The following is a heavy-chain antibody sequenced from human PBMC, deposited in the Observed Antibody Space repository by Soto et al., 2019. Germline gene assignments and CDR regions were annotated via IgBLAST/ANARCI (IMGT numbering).Heavy chain of an antibody. J-gene: IGHJ3*02. V-gene: IGHV3-23*01. CDR3: AKGGGRITSYAFDI. Sequence: GGSLRLSCAASGFTFSSYAMTWVRQAPGKGLEWVSTISGSGGSTYYADSVKGRFTISRDNSKNTLFLQMNSLGAEDTAVYYCAKGGGRITSYAFDIWGQGTMVTVSS. CDR2: ISGSGGST. CDR1: GFTFSSYA. D-gene: IGHD3-10*01.